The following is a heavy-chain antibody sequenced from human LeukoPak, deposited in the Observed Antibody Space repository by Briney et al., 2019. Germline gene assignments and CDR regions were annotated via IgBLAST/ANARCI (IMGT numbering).Heavy chain of an antibody. Sequence: PGGSLRLSCAASGFTFRRYWMSWVRQAPGEGLEWVANIKQDGTEKYYMDSVKGRFSISRDNAKNSLYLQMNALRAEDTAVYYCARDVRPDYWGQGTLVTVSS. D-gene: IGHD6-6*01. J-gene: IGHJ4*02. CDR1: GFTFRRYW. CDR3: ARDVRPDY. CDR2: IKQDGTEK. V-gene: IGHV3-7*04.